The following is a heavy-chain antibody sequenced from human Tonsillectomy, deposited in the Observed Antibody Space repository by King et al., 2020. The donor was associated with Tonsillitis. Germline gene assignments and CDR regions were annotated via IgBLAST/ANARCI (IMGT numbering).Heavy chain of an antibody. CDR2: IYYSGST. V-gene: IGHV4-59*01. D-gene: IGHD1-7*01. Sequence: QMQLQESGPGLVKPSETLSLTCTVSGGSISTYYWSWIRQPPGKGLEWIGYIYYSGSTNYNPSLKSRVTMSVDTSKHQFSLKLTSVTAADTAVYYFARAFYWNYPFDDWGQGTLVTVSS. CDR3: ARAFYWNYPFDD. CDR1: GGSISTYY. J-gene: IGHJ4*02.